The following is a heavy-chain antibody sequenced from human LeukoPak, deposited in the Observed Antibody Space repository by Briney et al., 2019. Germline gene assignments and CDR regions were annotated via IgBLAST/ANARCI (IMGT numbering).Heavy chain of an antibody. CDR2: IYTSGST. Sequence: SETLSLTCTVSGGSISSYYWSWLRQPAGKGLEWIGRIYTSGSTNYNPSHKSRDTMSVDTSKNQFSLKLSSVTAADTAVYYCARDGLRGSGSYYNPAFDYWGQGTLVTVSS. D-gene: IGHD3-10*01. V-gene: IGHV4-4*07. CDR3: ARDGLRGSGSYYNPAFDY. CDR1: GGSISSYY. J-gene: IGHJ4*02.